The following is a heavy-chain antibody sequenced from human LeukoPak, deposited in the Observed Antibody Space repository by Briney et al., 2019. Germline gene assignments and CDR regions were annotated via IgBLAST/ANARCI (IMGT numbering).Heavy chain of an antibody. CDR2: ISYDGSNK. CDR1: GFTFSSYA. CDR3: AKDYYDSSGYYYGMDV. D-gene: IGHD3-22*01. Sequence: GGSLRLSCAASGFTFSSYAMHWVRQAPGKGLEWVAVISYDGSNKYYADSVKGRFTISRDNSKNTLYLQMNSLRAEDTAVYYCAKDYYDSSGYYYGMDVWGQGTTVTVSS. J-gene: IGHJ6*02. V-gene: IGHV3-30-3*01.